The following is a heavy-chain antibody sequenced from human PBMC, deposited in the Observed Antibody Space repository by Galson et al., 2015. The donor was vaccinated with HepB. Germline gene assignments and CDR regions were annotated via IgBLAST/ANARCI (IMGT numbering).Heavy chain of an antibody. V-gene: IGHV1-24*01. Sequence: SVKVSCKVSGYTLTELSMHWVRQAPGKGLEWMGGFDPEDGETIYAQKFQGRVTMTEDTSTDTAYMELSSLRSEDTAVYYCATDLFEVATISSGWYGGGWGQGTLVTVSS. CDR3: ATDLFEVATISSGWYGGG. CDR1: GYTLTELS. D-gene: IGHD6-19*01. J-gene: IGHJ4*02. CDR2: FDPEDGET.